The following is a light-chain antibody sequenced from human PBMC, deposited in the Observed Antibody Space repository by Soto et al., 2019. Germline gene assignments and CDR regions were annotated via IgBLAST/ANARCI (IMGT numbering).Light chain of an antibody. CDR1: GGSIAGTY. CDR2: EDN. CDR3: QSYDATTVI. V-gene: IGLV6-57*02. J-gene: IGLJ7*01. Sequence: NFMLTQPHSVSESPGKTVTISCTGSGGSIAGTYVQWYQQRPGSAPIIVIYEDNERPYGVPDRFSATTDSSSNSASLTISGLKAEDEADYYCQSYDATTVIFGGGTQLTVL.